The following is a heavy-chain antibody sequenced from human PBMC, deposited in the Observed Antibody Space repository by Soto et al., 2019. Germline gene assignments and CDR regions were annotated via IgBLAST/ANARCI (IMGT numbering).Heavy chain of an antibody. CDR1: GFTISSYW. CDR3: AKDGYFDWLFDY. V-gene: IGHV3-74*01. D-gene: IGHD3-9*01. J-gene: IGHJ4*02. Sequence: PGGSLRLSCVVSGFTISSYWMHWVRQAPGKGLVWVSRINGDGSSTKYADSVKGRFTISRDNSKTTLYLQMNSLRVEDTAVYYCAKDGYFDWLFDYWGQGTLVTVSS. CDR2: INGDGSST.